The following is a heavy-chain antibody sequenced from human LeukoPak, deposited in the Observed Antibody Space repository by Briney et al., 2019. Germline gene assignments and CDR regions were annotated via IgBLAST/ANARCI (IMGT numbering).Heavy chain of an antibody. CDR3: ARDSISFFGVPQCPFDI. J-gene: IGHJ3*02. CDR1: GYTFTSYG. D-gene: IGHD3-3*01. Sequence: ASVKVSCKASGYTFTSYGISWVRQAPGQGLEWMGWISAYNGNANYAQKLQGRVTMTTDTSTSTAYMELRSLRSDDTAVYYCARDSISFFGVPQCPFDIWGQGTMVTVSS. CDR2: ISAYNGNA. V-gene: IGHV1-18*01.